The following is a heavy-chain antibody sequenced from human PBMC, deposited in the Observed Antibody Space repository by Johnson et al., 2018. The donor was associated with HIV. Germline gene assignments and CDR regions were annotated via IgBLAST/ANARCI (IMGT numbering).Heavy chain of an antibody. D-gene: IGHD3-22*01. CDR2: ISYDGSNK. CDR1: GFTFSTYA. CDR3: AKAMGGWLLAHAFDI. Sequence: QVQLVESGGGVVQPGRSLRLSCAASGFTFSTYAMHWVRQVPGKGLEWVALISYDGSNKYYVDSVKGRFTISRDNSKDTLYLQMNSLRAEDTAVYYCAKAMGGWLLAHAFDIWGQGTMVTVSS. V-gene: IGHV3-30*04. J-gene: IGHJ3*02.